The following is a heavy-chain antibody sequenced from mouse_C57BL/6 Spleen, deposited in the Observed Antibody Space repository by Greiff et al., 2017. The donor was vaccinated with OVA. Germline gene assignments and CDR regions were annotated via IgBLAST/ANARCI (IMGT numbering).Heavy chain of an antibody. Sequence: VQLQESGPELVKPGASVKISCKASGYAFSSSWMNWVKQRPGKGLEWIGRIYPGDGDTNYNGKFKGKATLTADKSSSTAYMQLSSLTSENSAVYFCAREAYGYDGYYFDYWGQGTTLTVSS. CDR1: GYAFSSSW. D-gene: IGHD2-2*01. J-gene: IGHJ2*01. CDR2: IYPGDGDT. V-gene: IGHV1-82*01. CDR3: AREAYGYDGYYFDY.